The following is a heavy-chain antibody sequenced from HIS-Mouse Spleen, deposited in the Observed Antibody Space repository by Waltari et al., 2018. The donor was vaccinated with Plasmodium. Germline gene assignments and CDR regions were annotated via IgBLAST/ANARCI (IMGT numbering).Heavy chain of an antibody. V-gene: IGHV1-2*02. D-gene: IGHD6-13*01. Sequence: QVQLVQSGAEVKKPGASVKVSCKASGYTFTGYYMHWVRQAPGQGLEWRVWINPNSGGTNYAQKCQGRVTMTRDTSISTADMELCRLRSDDTAVYYCARDLAAAGHFDYWGQGTLVTVSS. CDR1: GYTFTGYY. CDR2: INPNSGGT. J-gene: IGHJ4*02. CDR3: ARDLAAAGHFDY.